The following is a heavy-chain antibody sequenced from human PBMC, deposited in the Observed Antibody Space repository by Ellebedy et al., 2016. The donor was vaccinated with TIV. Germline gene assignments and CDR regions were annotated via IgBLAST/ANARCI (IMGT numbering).Heavy chain of an antibody. CDR3: ARGKGIFGVVPPFDY. D-gene: IGHD3-3*01. J-gene: IGHJ4*02. Sequence: ASVKVSXXASGYTFTGYYMHWVRQAPGQGLEWMGWINPNSGGTNYAQKFQGRVTMTRDTSISTAYMELSRLRSDDTAVYYCARGKGIFGVVPPFDYWGQGTLVTVSS. V-gene: IGHV1-2*02. CDR1: GYTFTGYY. CDR2: INPNSGGT.